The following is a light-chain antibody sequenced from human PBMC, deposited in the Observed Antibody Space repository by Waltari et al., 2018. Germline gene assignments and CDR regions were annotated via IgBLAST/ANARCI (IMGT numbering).Light chain of an antibody. Sequence: EIVMTQSPATLSVSPGERATLSCRASKSVSSNLAWYQQKPGQAPRLLSYGASTRATGIPASFSGSGSGTEFTLTISSMQSEDFAVYYCQQYNNWPPYTFGQGTKLEIK. CDR2: GAS. CDR1: KSVSSN. V-gene: IGKV3-15*01. CDR3: QQYNNWPPYT. J-gene: IGKJ2*01.